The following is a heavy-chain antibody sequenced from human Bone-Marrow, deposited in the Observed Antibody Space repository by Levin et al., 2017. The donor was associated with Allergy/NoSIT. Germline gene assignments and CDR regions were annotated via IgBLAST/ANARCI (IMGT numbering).Heavy chain of an antibody. V-gene: IGHV3-23*01. J-gene: IGHJ4*02. D-gene: IGHD3-22*01. CDR1: GFTFSSYA. Sequence: LSLTCAASGFTFSSYAMSWVRQAPGTGLEWVSAISGSGGSTYYADSVQGRFTISRDNSKNTLYLQMNRMISEDTAVYYCAKGGVTMIVVVMTDYWGEGTLVTVSS. CDR2: ISGSGGST. CDR3: AKGGVTMIVVVMTDY.